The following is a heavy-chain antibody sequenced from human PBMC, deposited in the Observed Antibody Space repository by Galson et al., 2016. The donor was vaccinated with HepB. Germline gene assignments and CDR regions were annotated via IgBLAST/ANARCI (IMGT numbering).Heavy chain of an antibody. CDR2: ISYDGSNH. V-gene: IGHV3-30-3*01. CDR3: ARDRLWFGAFDF. CDR1: GFTLSSYA. Sequence: SLRLSCAASGFTLSSYAFHWVRQAPGKGLEWLAVISYDGSNHYYADSVKGRFTISRENSKNTLYLQMNSLRSDDTAVYFCARDRLWFGAFDFWGQGTTVTVSS. D-gene: IGHD3-10*01. J-gene: IGHJ3*01.